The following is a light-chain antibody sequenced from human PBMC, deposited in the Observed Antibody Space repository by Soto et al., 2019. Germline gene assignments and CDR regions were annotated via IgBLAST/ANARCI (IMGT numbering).Light chain of an antibody. CDR3: QHYGSLSWT. CDR1: QNVGSNY. CDR2: GAS. J-gene: IGKJ1*01. Sequence: EIVLTQSPGTLSLSPGERDTLSCRASQNVGSNYLAWYQQKHGQAPRILIFGASGRATGIPDRFSGSGSGTDFTLTISRLEPEDFAVYYCQHYGSLSWTFGQGTKVAIK. V-gene: IGKV3-20*01.